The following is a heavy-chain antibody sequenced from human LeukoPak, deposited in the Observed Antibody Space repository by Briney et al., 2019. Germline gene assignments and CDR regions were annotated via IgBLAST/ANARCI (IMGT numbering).Heavy chain of an antibody. D-gene: IGHD3-3*02. J-gene: IGHJ5*02. V-gene: IGHV3-7*01. Sequence: GGSLRLSCAASGFTFSSYWMSWVRQAPGKGLEWVANIKQDGSEKYYVDSVKGRFTISRDNAKNSLYLQMNSLRAEDTAVYYCARLLVLADFQNWFDPWGQGTLVTVSS. CDR2: IKQDGSEK. CDR1: GFTFSSYW. CDR3: ARLLVLADFQNWFDP.